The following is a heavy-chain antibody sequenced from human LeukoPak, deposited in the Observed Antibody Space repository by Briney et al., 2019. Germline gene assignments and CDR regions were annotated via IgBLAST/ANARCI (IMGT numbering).Heavy chain of an antibody. D-gene: IGHD6-19*01. CDR3: ASAYSSGWFSFVY. CDR1: GGSISSGGYY. J-gene: IGHJ4*02. CDR2: IYYSGST. Sequence: SQTLSLTCTVSGGSISSGGYYWSWIRQHPGKGLEWFGYIYYSGSTYYNPSLKSRVTISVDTSKNQFSLKLSSVTAAATAVYDCASAYSSGWFSFVYWGQGALVTVS. V-gene: IGHV4-31*03.